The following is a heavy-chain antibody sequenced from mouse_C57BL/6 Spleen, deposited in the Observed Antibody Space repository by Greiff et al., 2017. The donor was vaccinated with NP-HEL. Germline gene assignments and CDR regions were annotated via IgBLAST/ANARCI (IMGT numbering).Heavy chain of an antibody. CDR2: IDPSDSET. CDR3: ARYRPYDYDGAMDY. CDR1: GYTFTSYW. J-gene: IGHJ4*01. Sequence: QVQLQQPGAELVRPGSSVKLSCKASGYTFTSYWMHWVKQRPIQGLEWIGNIDPSDSETHYNQKFKDKATLAVDKSSSTAYMQLSSLTSEDSAVYYCARYRPYDYDGAMDYWGQGTSVTVSS. D-gene: IGHD2-4*01. V-gene: IGHV1-52*01.